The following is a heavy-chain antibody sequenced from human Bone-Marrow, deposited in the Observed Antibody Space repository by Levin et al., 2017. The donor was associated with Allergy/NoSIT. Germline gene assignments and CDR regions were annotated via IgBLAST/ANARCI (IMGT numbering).Heavy chain of an antibody. V-gene: IGHV5-51*01. Sequence: PGESLKISCKISGYKFSIFWIGWVRQMPGKGLEWMGIIYPDDSDVRYNPSFQGRVAISADKSNSTTYLEWSSLKASDTAMYYCARHSGPVLVAGPFDSWGQGTLVTVSS. CDR2: IYPDDSDV. J-gene: IGHJ4*02. CDR1: GYKFSIFW. CDR3: ARHSGPVLVAGPFDS. D-gene: IGHD6-19*01.